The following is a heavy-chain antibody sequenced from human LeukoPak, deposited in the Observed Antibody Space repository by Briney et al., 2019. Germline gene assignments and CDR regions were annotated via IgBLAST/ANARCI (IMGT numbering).Heavy chain of an antibody. J-gene: IGHJ5*02. CDR3: AASLLRIFGVITGLDP. D-gene: IGHD3-3*01. Sequence: ASVKVSCKVSGDTLSQLSLYWVRQAPGKGLEWMGGFERVEGGTVYAQKFQGRATMSEDTSTDTAYMEMSSLTSDDTAVYYCAASLLRIFGVITGLDPWGQGTLVTVSS. V-gene: IGHV1-24*01. CDR2: FERVEGGT. CDR1: GDTLSQLS.